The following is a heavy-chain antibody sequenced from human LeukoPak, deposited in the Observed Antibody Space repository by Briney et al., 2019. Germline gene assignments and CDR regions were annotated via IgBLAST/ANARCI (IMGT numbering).Heavy chain of an antibody. J-gene: IGHJ4*02. V-gene: IGHV4-34*01. CDR1: GGSFSGYY. Sequence: PSETLSLTCAVYGGSFSGYYWSWIRQPPGKGLEWIGEINHSGTTNYNPSLKSRVTISVDTSKNQFSLKVNSVAAADTGVYYCARVSFYDSSGYFTTIDYWGQGTLVTV. D-gene: IGHD3-22*01. CDR2: INHSGTT. CDR3: ARVSFYDSSGYFTTIDY.